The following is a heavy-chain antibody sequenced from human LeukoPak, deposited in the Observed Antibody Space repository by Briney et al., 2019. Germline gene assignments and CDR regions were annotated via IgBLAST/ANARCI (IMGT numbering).Heavy chain of an antibody. CDR3: ARDAVDTANAV. Sequence: GGSLRLSCAASGFTVSSNYMSWVRQAPGKGLEWVSVIYSGGSTYYADSVKGRFTISRDNAKNTLYLQMNSLRAEDTAVYYCARDAVDTANAVWGQGTTVTVSS. CDR2: IYSGGST. D-gene: IGHD5-18*01. V-gene: IGHV3-53*01. J-gene: IGHJ6*02. CDR1: GFTVSSNY.